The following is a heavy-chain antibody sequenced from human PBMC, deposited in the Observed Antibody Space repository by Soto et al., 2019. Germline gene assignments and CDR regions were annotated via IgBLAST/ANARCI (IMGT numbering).Heavy chain of an antibody. CDR3: ARGPPNWGFDS. V-gene: IGHV1-8*01. J-gene: IGHJ5*01. D-gene: IGHD7-27*01. CDR1: GYTFTSHD. Sequence: QVQLVQPGVEVKKPGASVKVSCKASGYTFTSHDINWVRQATGQGLEWMGWMSPNSGNTGYAQKFQGRVTMTRSTSISTADMELSSLTSEDTAVYYYARGPPNWGFDSWGQGTLVIVSS. CDR2: MSPNSGNT.